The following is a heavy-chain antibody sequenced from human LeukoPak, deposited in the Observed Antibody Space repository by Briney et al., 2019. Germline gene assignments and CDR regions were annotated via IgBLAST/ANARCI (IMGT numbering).Heavy chain of an antibody. CDR3: AKVSGDYYDSSGYYLEAFDI. CDR1: GFTFSSYA. CDR2: ICGSGGST. J-gene: IGHJ3*02. V-gene: IGHV3-23*01. D-gene: IGHD3-22*01. Sequence: PGGSLRLSCAASGFTFSSYAMSWVRQAPGKGLEWVSAICGSGGSTYYADSVKGRFTISRDNSKNTLYLQMNSLRAEDTAVYYCAKVSGDYYDSSGYYLEAFDIWGQGTMVTVSS.